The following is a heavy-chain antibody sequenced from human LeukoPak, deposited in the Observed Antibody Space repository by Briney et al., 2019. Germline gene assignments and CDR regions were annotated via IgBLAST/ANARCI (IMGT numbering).Heavy chain of an antibody. CDR3: ARGRRYYDFWSGYLGNWFDP. J-gene: IGHJ5*02. CDR2: INHSGST. Sequence: SETLSLTCTVSGGSISSSSYYWGWIRQPPGEGLEWIGEINHSGSTNYNPSLKSRVTISVDTSKNQFSLKLSSVTAADTAVYYCARGRRYYDFWSGYLGNWFDPWGQGTLVTVSS. V-gene: IGHV4-39*07. D-gene: IGHD3-3*01. CDR1: GGSISSSSYY.